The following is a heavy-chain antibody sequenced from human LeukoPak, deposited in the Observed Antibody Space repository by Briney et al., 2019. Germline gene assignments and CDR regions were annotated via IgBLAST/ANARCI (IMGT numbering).Heavy chain of an antibody. Sequence: ASVKFSCKASGYTFTSYAMHWVRQAPGQRLEWMGWINAGNGNTKYSQKFQGRVTITRDTSASTAYMELSSLRSEDTAVYYCARDLWGATPDDYWGQGTLVTVSS. J-gene: IGHJ4*02. CDR3: ARDLWGATPDDY. V-gene: IGHV1-3*01. CDR1: GYTFTSYA. D-gene: IGHD1-26*01. CDR2: INAGNGNT.